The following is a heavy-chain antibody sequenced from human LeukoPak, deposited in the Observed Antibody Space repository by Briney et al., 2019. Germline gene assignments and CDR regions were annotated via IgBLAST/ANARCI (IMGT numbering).Heavy chain of an antibody. V-gene: IGHV3-23*01. CDR3: ARSLGYCTNGVCSDAFDI. Sequence: GGSLRLSCAASGFTFSSYAMSWVRQAPGKGLEWVSAISGSGSTIYYADSVKGRFTISRDNAKNSLYLQMNSLRAEDTALYYCARSLGYCTNGVCSDAFDIWGQGTMVTVSS. CDR2: ISGSGSTI. J-gene: IGHJ3*02. D-gene: IGHD2-8*01. CDR1: GFTFSSYA.